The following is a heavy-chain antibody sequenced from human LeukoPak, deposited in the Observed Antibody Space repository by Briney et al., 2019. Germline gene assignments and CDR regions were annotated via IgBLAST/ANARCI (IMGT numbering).Heavy chain of an antibody. V-gene: IGHV3-23*01. J-gene: IGHJ4*02. D-gene: IGHD5-12*01. Sequence: GGSLRLSCAASGFTFNTYAMSWVRQAPGKGLEWVSTFNGGGGSTYYADSVKGRFTISRDNSKNTLYLQMNSLRAEDTAVYYCANGGYSGYDLDYWGQGTLVTVSS. CDR1: GFTFNTYA. CDR2: FNGGGGST. CDR3: ANGGYSGYDLDY.